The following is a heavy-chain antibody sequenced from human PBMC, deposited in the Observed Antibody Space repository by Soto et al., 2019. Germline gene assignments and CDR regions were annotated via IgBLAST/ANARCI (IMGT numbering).Heavy chain of an antibody. CDR1: GFTFSSYS. CDR2: ISSSSSYI. J-gene: IGHJ4*02. D-gene: IGHD5-18*01. V-gene: IGHV3-21*01. Sequence: GGSLRLSCAASGFTFSSYSMNWVRQAPGKGLEWVSSISSSSSYIYYADSVKGRFTISRDKAKNSLYLQMNSLRAEDTAVYYCARDLNVRGYSPEGSFDYWGQGTLVTVSS. CDR3: ARDLNVRGYSPEGSFDY.